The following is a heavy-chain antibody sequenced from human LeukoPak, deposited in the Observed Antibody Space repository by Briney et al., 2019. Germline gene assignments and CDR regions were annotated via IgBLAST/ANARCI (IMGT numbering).Heavy chain of an antibody. CDR1: GYTFTSYY. Sequence: SVKVSCKASGYTFTSYYMHWVRQAPGQGLEWMGGIIPIFGTANYAQKFQGRVTITTDESTSTAYMELSSLRSEDTAVYYCARGRLRNIVVVPAAMAADMLDIWGQGTMVTVSS. D-gene: IGHD2-2*01. V-gene: IGHV1-69*05. CDR3: ARGRLRNIVVVPAAMAADMLDI. J-gene: IGHJ3*02. CDR2: IIPIFGTA.